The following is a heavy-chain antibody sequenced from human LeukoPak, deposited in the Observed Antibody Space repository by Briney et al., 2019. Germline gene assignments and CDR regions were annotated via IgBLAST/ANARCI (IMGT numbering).Heavy chain of an antibody. CDR1: GGSFSGYY. V-gene: IGHV4-34*01. D-gene: IGHD2-2*01. CDR3: ATGRKIVVVPAATYWYFDL. Sequence: PSETLSLTCAVYGGSFSGYYWSWIRQPPGKGLEWIGEINDSGSTNYNPSLKSRVTISVDTSKNQFSLKLSSVTAADTAVYYCATGRKIVVVPAATYWYFDLWGRGTLVTVSS. CDR2: INDSGST. J-gene: IGHJ2*01.